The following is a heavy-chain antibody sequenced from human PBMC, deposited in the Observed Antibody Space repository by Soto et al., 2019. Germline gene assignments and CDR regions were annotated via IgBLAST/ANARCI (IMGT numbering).Heavy chain of an antibody. CDR2: IIPVFGTA. J-gene: IGHJ5*01. CDR1: GGVFRNYA. V-gene: IGHV1-69*01. Sequence: QVQLVQSGAEVTKPGSSVKVSCKASGGVFRNYAINWVRQAPGQGLEWMGGIIPVFGTADYPQKFQGRVTITADESTPTAYMELTRLKTEDTAVYFCARDRWGSYAFDSWGQGTLVTVAS. D-gene: IGHD1-26*01. CDR3: ARDRWGSYAFDS.